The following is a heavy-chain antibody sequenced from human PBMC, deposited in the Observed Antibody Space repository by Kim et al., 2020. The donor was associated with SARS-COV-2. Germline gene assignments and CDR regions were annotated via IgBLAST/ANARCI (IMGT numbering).Heavy chain of an antibody. CDR1: GGSISSGNYY. V-gene: IGHV4-31*03. Sequence: SETLSLTCTVSGGSISSGNYYWSWIRQHPGKGLEWIGYIYYSGSTYYNPSLKSRVIISVDTSKNQFSLKLSSVTAADTAVYYCAREGYSGYAHNWFDPWGQGTLVTVSS. D-gene: IGHD5-12*01. CDR2: IYYSGST. J-gene: IGHJ5*02. CDR3: AREGYSGYAHNWFDP.